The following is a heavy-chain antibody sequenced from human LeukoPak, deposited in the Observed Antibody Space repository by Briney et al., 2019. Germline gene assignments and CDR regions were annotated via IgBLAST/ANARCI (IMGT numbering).Heavy chain of an antibody. D-gene: IGHD3-9*01. CDR2: ISGSGGST. J-gene: IGHJ4*02. V-gene: IGHV3-23*01. CDR3: AKGQVGLTGYYPSYYFDY. CDR1: GFTFSSYA. Sequence: TGGSLRLSCAASGFTFSSYAMSWVRQAPGKGLEWVSAISGSGGSTYYADSVKGRFTISRDNSKNTLYLQMNSLRAEDTAVYYCAKGQVGLTGYYPSYYFDYWGQGTLVTVSS.